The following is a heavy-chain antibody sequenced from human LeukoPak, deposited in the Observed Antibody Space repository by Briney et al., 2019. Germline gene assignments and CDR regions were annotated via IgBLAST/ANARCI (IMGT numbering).Heavy chain of an antibody. V-gene: IGHV3-30*02. J-gene: IGHJ4*02. CDR3: AKDGYGGYFDS. Sequence: GGSLRLSCVASGFTFRDFDMHWVRQAPGKGLEWLTFLQYDERNKDYADSVKGRFTISRDNSKNTLYLQMNSLRAEDTALYYCAKDGYGGYFDSWGQGTLVTVSS. CDR1: GFTFRDFD. CDR2: LQYDERNK. D-gene: IGHD5-12*01.